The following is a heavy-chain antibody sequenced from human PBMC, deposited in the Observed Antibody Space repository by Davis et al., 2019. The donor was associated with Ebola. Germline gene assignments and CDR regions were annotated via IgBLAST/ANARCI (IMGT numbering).Heavy chain of an antibody. CDR3: ARGLDTSMVSYWYFDL. CDR1: GASVSSVDYY. CDR2: IYYSGST. V-gene: IGHV4-30-4*08. Sequence: LRLSCTVSGASVSSVDYYWNWIRQPPGKGLEWIGYIYYSGSTYYNPSLKSRLIISVDTSKNQFSLRLTSVTAADTAVYYCARGLDTSMVSYWYFDLWGRGTLVTVSS. D-gene: IGHD5-18*01. J-gene: IGHJ2*01.